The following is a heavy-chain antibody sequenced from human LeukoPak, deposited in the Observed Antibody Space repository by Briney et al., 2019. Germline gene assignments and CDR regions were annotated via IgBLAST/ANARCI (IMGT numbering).Heavy chain of an antibody. Sequence: GGSLRLSCAASGFPFGSYAMHWVRRAPGKGLEWVAVISYEGSNKYYADSVKGRFTISRDNSKNTLYLQMNSLRAEDTAVYYWATCLDDHIAVAGRDAPTGELGAAEYFQHWGQATLVTVSS. CDR1: GFPFGSYA. CDR2: ISYEGSNK. J-gene: IGHJ1*01. D-gene: IGHD6-19*01. CDR3: ATCLDDHIAVAGRDAPTGELGAAEYFQH. V-gene: IGHV3-30*04.